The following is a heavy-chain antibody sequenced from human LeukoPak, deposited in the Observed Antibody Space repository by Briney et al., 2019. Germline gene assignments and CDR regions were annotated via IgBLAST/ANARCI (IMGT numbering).Heavy chain of an antibody. CDR1: GFTFSSYS. Sequence: GGSLRLSCEASGFTFSSYSMNWVRQAPGKGLEWVASISSNSSYIYYADSVKGRFTISRDNAKNSLYLQMNSLRAEDTAVYYCARDECLGGDCYSWYFDLWGRGTLVTVSS. CDR3: ARDECLGGDCYSWYFDL. D-gene: IGHD2-21*02. J-gene: IGHJ2*01. CDR2: ISSNSSYI. V-gene: IGHV3-21*01.